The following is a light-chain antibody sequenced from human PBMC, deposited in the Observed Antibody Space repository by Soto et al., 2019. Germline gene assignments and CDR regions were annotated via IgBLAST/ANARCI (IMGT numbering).Light chain of an antibody. J-gene: IGKJ1*01. Sequence: QMTQSPSSLSASVVDRVTITCRASQSISSYLNWYQQKPGKAPKLLIYAASSLQSGVPSRFSGSGSGTDFTLTISSLQPEDFATYYCQQSYSTPRTFGQGTKVDNK. V-gene: IGKV1-39*01. CDR3: QQSYSTPRT. CDR2: AAS. CDR1: QSISSY.